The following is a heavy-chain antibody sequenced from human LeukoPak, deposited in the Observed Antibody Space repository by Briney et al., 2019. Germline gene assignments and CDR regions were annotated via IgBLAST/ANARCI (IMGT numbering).Heavy chain of an antibody. J-gene: IGHJ5*01. CDR2: IYTSGST. CDR1: GGSISSYY. V-gene: IGHV4-4*07. D-gene: IGHD3-3*01. Sequence: SETLSLTCTVSGGSISSYYWSWIRQPAGKGLEWIGRIYTSGSTNYNPSLKSRVTMSVDTSKNQFSLKLSSVTAADTAVYYCARDGDFWSGYYFPWFDSWGQGTLVTVSS. CDR3: ARDGDFWSGYYFPWFDS.